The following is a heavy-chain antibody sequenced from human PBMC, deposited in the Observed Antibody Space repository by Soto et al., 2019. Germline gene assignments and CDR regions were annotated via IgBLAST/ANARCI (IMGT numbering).Heavy chain of an antibody. CDR3: AKGSSREGYT. CDR1: GFAFSNYV. J-gene: IGHJ5*02. CDR2: ITASGDID. D-gene: IGHD5-12*01. V-gene: IGHV3-23*01. Sequence: LRLSCAASGFAFSNYVMTWVRQAPGKGLDWVSSITASGDIDAYADSVRGRFTISRDNSKDTVSLHMSSLRVEDTAVYYCAKGSSREGYTWGQGPSVTVSS.